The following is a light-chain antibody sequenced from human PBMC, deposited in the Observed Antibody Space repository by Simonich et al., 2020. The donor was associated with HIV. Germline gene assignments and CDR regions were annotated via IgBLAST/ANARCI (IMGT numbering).Light chain of an antibody. Sequence: EIVLTHSPATLSLSPGETATLPCRASQSVSSYLAWYQQKPGQAPRLLIYDASNRATGIPARFSGSWSGTDFTLTISSLEPEDFVVYYCQQRSNWPLTFGGGTKVEIK. CDR2: DAS. CDR1: QSVSSY. V-gene: IGKV3-11*01. CDR3: QQRSNWPLT. J-gene: IGKJ4*01.